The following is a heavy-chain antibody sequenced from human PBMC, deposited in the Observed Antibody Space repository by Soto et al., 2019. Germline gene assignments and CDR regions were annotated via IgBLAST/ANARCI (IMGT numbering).Heavy chain of an antibody. CDR1: GYSFVNYW. V-gene: IGHV5-51*01. J-gene: IGHJ4*02. Sequence: EVHLVQSEVEVTKPGESLKISCKVSGYSFVNYWIGWVRQMPGKGLEWIGNVYPGDSDTDYSPSFQGRVTISADKSITPTCLQWSSLQASDTAIYYCARQSLSSSAFDFWGQGTLVIVSS. D-gene: IGHD6-13*01. CDR3: ARQSLSSSAFDF. CDR2: VYPGDSDT.